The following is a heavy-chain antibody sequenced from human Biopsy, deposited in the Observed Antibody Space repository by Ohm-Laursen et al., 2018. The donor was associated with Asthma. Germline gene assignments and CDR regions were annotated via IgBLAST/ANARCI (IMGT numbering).Heavy chain of an antibody. Sequence: ATVKISCKLSGYSLTDLSIHWVRQAPGQGLEWMGGHEHEEGGTVNARRFQGRVTMTEDTSTDTAYMELSSLSSDDTAVYYCASDFPKDYVRYNFQFWGQGTLVTVSS. CDR2: HEHEEGGT. CDR3: ASDFPKDYVRYNFQF. CDR1: GYSLTDLS. J-gene: IGHJ4*02. D-gene: IGHD4-17*01. V-gene: IGHV1-24*01.